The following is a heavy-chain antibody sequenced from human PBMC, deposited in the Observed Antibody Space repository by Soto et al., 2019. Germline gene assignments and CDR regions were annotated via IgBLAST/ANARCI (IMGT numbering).Heavy chain of an antibody. CDR2: INHSGST. J-gene: IGHJ4*02. V-gene: IGHV4-34*01. CDR3: AISRSWSTNY. Sequence: SETLSLTCAVYGGSFSGYYWSWIRQPPGKGLEWIGEINHSGSTNYNPSLKSRVTISVDTSKNQFSLKLSSVTAADTAVYYCAISRSWSTNYWHKGTLVTVCS. D-gene: IGHD6-13*01. CDR1: GGSFSGYY.